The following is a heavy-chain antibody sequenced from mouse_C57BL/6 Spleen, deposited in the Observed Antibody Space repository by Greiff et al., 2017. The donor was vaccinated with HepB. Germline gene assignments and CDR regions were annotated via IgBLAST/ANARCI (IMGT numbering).Heavy chain of an antibody. V-gene: IGHV1-15*01. CDR1: GYTFTDYE. CDR3: TRRADYYGSTYYFDY. J-gene: IGHJ2*01. CDR2: IDPETGGT. D-gene: IGHD1-1*01. Sequence: VKLQESGAELVRPGASVTLSCKASGYTFTDYEMHWVKQTPVHGLEWIGAIDPETGGTAYNQKFKGKAILTADKSSSTAYMELRSLTSEDSAVYYCTRRADYYGSTYYFDYWGQGTTLTVSS.